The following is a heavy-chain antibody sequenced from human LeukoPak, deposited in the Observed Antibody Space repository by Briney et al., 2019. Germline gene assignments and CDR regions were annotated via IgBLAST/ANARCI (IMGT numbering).Heavy chain of an antibody. J-gene: IGHJ1*01. V-gene: IGHV1-18*01. Sequence: ASVKVSCKASGYTFTSYGFSWLRQAPGQGFEWMGWISVYNGDTNYAQKLQGRVTMTTDRSTSTAYMELRSLRSDDTAVYYCARDLGYCSRTSCYPEYFQHWGQGTLVTVSS. CDR2: ISVYNGDT. D-gene: IGHD2-2*01. CDR3: ARDLGYCSRTSCYPEYFQH. CDR1: GYTFTSYG.